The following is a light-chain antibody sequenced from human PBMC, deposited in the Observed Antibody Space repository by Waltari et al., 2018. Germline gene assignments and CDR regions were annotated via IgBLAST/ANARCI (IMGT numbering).Light chain of an antibody. J-gene: IGKJ5*01. CDR1: QTLLYSSNNKNY. CDR2: WAS. V-gene: IGKV4-1*01. Sequence: DIVMTQSPDSPAVSLGERATINCKSSQTLLYSSNNKNYLAWYQQKPGQPPKLLIYWASARESGVPDRFSGSGSGTDFTLTISSLQAEDVAVYYCQQYYSTPPTFGQGTRLEIK. CDR3: QQYYSTPPT.